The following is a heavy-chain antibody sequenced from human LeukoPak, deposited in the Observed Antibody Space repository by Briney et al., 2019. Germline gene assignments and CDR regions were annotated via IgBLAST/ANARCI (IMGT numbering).Heavy chain of an antibody. D-gene: IGHD1-26*01. Sequence: GGSLRLSCAASGFTFDDYAMHWVRQAPGKGLEWVSLISWDGGSTYYADSVKGRFTISRDNSKNSLYLQMNSLRAEDTAVYYCAASEWELRSFDYWGQGTLVTVSS. J-gene: IGHJ4*02. CDR2: ISWDGGST. CDR3: AASEWELRSFDY. V-gene: IGHV3-43D*03. CDR1: GFTFDDYA.